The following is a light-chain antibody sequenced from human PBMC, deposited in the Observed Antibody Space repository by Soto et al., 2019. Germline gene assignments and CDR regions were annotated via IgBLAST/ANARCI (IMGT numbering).Light chain of an antibody. Sequence: VLGLAPATLSLSPGKGATLSCGACKSVDFHLAWYQQKPGQAPRLLIYDASVRATGTPARFSGSGSGTAFTLTISSLEPEDFALYYCQQRSTWPTFGQGTRLEIK. V-gene: IGKV3-11*01. J-gene: IGKJ5*01. CDR3: QQRSTWPT. CDR2: DAS. CDR1: KSVDFH.